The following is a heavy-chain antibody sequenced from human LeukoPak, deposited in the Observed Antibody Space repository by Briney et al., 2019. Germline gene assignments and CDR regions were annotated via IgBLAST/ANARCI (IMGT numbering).Heavy chain of an antibody. V-gene: IGHV1-69*05. CDR2: IIPIFGTA. CDR1: GGTFSSYA. D-gene: IGHD6-19*01. CDR3: ARGLVFDYYYYYMDV. J-gene: IGHJ6*03. Sequence: SVKVSCKASGGTFSSYAISWVRPAPGQGLEWMGGIIPIFGTANYAQKFQGRVTITTDESTSTAYMELSSLRSEDTAVYYCARGLVFDYYYYYMDVWGKGTTVTVSS.